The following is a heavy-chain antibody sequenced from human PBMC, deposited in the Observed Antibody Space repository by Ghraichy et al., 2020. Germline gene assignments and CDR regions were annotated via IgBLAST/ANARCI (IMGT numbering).Heavy chain of an antibody. J-gene: IGHJ4*02. Sequence: SQTLSLTCTVSGGSISSSSYYWGWIRQPPGKGLEWIGSIYYSGSTYYNPSLKSRVTISVDTSKNQFSLKLSSVTAADTAVYYCARHGGVITIFEYPFFDYWGQGTLVTVSS. CDR2: IYYSGST. CDR3: ARHGGVITIFEYPFFDY. D-gene: IGHD3-3*01. CDR1: GGSISSSSYY. V-gene: IGHV4-39*01.